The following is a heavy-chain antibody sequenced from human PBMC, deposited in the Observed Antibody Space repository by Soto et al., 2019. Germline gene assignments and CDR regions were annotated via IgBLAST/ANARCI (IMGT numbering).Heavy chain of an antibody. V-gene: IGHV4-31*03. CDR2: VYYSGST. Sequence: PSETLSLTCTVSGGSISSGGYYWSWIRQHPGKGLEWIGYVYYSGSTYYNPSLKSRVTISVDTSKNQFSLKLSSVTAADTAVYYCARASYCSGGSCYINNPYYYYGMDVWGQGTTVTVSS. D-gene: IGHD2-15*01. CDR1: GGSISSGGYY. CDR3: ARASYCSGGSCYINNPYYYYGMDV. J-gene: IGHJ6*02.